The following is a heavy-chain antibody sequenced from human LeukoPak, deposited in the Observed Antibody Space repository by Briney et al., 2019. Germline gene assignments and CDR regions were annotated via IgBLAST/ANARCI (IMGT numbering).Heavy chain of an antibody. CDR2: ISSSSNYI. Sequence: GGSLRLSCAASGFTFSSYSMNWVRQAPGKGLECVSSISSSSNYIYYADSVKGRFTLSRDNAKNSLWLQMNSLRAEDTAVYYCARGEGDSGGNFVGDYWGQGTLVTVSS. J-gene: IGHJ4*02. CDR1: GFTFSSYS. V-gene: IGHV3-21*01. D-gene: IGHD4-23*01. CDR3: ARGEGDSGGNFVGDY.